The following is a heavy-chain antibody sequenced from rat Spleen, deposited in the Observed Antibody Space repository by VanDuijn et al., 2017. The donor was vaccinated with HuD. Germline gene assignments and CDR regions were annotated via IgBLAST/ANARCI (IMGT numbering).Heavy chain of an antibody. Sequence: EVQLVESGGGLVQPGRSMKLSCAASRFTFSSYDMAWVRQAPTKGLEWVASISYDDSTTYYRDSVKGRFTISRDNAKSTLYLQMDSLRSEDTATYYCTTDWASHYFDHWGQGVMVTVSS. D-gene: IGHD4-6*01. CDR3: TTDWASHYFDH. CDR1: RFTFSSYD. V-gene: IGHV5-20*01. J-gene: IGHJ2*01. CDR2: ISYDDSTT.